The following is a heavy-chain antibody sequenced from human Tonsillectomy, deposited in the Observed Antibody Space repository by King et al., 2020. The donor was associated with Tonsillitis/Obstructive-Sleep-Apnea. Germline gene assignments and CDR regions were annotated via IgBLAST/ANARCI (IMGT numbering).Heavy chain of an antibody. CDR2: ISSSSRYI. D-gene: IGHD2-21*01. CDR1: GYTFSSYS. J-gene: IGHJ4*02. Sequence: QLVQSGGGLVKPGGSLRLSCAASGYTFSSYSMNWVRQAPGKGLEWVSSISSSSRYIYYADSVKGRFTITRDNAKNSLYLQMNSLRAEDTAVYYCERDFRAYYGGDCYSLDYWGQGTLVTVSS. V-gene: IGHV3-21*01. CDR3: ERDFRAYYGGDCYSLDY.